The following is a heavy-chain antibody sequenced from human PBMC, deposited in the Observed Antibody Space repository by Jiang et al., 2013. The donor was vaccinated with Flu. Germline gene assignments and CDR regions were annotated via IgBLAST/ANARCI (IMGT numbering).Heavy chain of an antibody. J-gene: IGHJ4*02. Sequence: AAWNWIRQSPSRGLEWLGRTYYRSKWYNDYAVSVKSRITINPDTSKNQFSLQLNSVTPEDTAVYYCARSGWLASDHGGFDYWGQGTLVTVSS. V-gene: IGHV6-1*01. CDR2: TYYRSKWYN. D-gene: IGHD6-19*01. CDR3: ARSGWLASDHGGFDY. CDR1: AA.